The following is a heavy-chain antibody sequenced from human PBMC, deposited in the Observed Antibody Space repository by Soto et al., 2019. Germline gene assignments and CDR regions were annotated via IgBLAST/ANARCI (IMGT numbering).Heavy chain of an antibody. V-gene: IGHV4-39*01. CDR3: VRLIGNSWLDF. CDR2: IYYSGST. J-gene: IGHJ5*01. CDR1: GGSISSSSYY. Sequence: TSETLSLTCTVSGGSISSSSYYWGWIRQPPGKGLAWIGSIYYSGSTYNNPSLKSRVTISVDTSRNQFSLQLNSVTPEDTAVYYCVRLIGNSWLDFWGQGTLVTVSS. D-gene: IGHD1-26*01.